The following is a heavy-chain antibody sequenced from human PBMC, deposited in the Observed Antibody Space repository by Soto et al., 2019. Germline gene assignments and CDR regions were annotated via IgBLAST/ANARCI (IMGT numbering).Heavy chain of an antibody. CDR1: GGTFSSYA. CDR3: ASDPPRSGCYYTYFDY. CDR2: IIPIFGTA. Sequence: SVKVSCKASGGTFSSYAISWVRQAPGQGLEWMGGIIPIFGTANYAQKFQGRVTITADESTSTAYMELSSLRSEDTAVYYCASDPPRSGCYYTYFDYWGQGTLVTVSS. J-gene: IGHJ4*02. V-gene: IGHV1-69*13. D-gene: IGHD3-10*01.